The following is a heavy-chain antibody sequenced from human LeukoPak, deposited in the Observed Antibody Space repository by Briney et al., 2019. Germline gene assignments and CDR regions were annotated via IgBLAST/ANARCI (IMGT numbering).Heavy chain of an antibody. D-gene: IGHD2-15*01. J-gene: IGHJ4*02. V-gene: IGHV3-23*01. CDR1: GFTFSIYA. Sequence: GGSLRLSCAASGFTFSIYAMSWVRQAPGKGLEWVSTVSGGGGNTYYADSVQGRFTISRDNSKSTLCLQMNSLRAEDTAVYYCAKQLGYCSDGSCYFPYWGQGTLVTVSS. CDR3: AKQLGYCSDGSCYFPY. CDR2: VSGGGGNT.